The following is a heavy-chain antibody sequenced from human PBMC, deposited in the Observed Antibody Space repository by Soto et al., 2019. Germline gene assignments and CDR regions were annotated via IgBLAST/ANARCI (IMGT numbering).Heavy chain of an antibody. V-gene: IGHV3-48*01. J-gene: IGHJ3*02. Sequence: GGSLRLSCAASGFTFSSYSMNWVRQAPGKGLEWVSYISSSSSTIYYADSVKGRFTISRENAKNSLYLQMNSLRAEDTAVYYCARDLTEPSYAFDIWGQGTMVTVSS. CDR2: ISSSSSTI. CDR3: ARDLTEPSYAFDI. D-gene: IGHD1-20*01. CDR1: GFTFSSYS.